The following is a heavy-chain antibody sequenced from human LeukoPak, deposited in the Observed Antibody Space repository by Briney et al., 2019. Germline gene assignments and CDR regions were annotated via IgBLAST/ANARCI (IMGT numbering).Heavy chain of an antibody. CDR1: GFTFSSYS. D-gene: IGHD5-18*01. Sequence: KPGGSLRLSCAASGFTFSSYSFNWVRQAPGKGLEWVSSISTSSTYIYYADSVKGRFTISRDNAKNSLYLQMNSLRAEDTAVYYCARDKMVDTAMSNFDYWGQGTLVTVSS. V-gene: IGHV3-21*01. CDR3: ARDKMVDTAMSNFDY. CDR2: ISTSSTYI. J-gene: IGHJ4*02.